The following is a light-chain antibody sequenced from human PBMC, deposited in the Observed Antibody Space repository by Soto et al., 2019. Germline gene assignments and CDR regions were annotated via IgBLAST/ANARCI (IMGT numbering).Light chain of an antibody. CDR2: DTS. V-gene: IGKV3-15*01. CDR3: QQYNDWFSIT. J-gene: IGKJ5*01. Sequence: EIVMTQSPATLSVSPGERAALSCRASQSVSSKLAWYRQRPGQSPRLVIYDTSTRATGVPARFSGSGSGIEFTLTISSLQSEDFGVYYCQQYNDWFSITFGQGTRLEIK. CDR1: QSVSSK.